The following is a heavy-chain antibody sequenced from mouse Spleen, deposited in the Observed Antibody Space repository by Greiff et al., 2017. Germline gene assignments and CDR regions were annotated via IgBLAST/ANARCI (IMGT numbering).Heavy chain of an antibody. CDR3: ASQGLRNDYDGFAY. V-gene: IGHV1-20*01. D-gene: IGHD2-4*01. Sequence: EVQLQQSGPELVKPGDSVKISCKASGYSFTGYFMNWVMQSHGKSLEWIGRINPYNGDTFYNQKFKGKATLTVDKSSSTAHMELRSLTSEDSAVYYCASQGLRNDYDGFAYWGQGTLVTVSA. CDR2: INPYNGDT. J-gene: IGHJ3*01. CDR1: GYSFTGYF.